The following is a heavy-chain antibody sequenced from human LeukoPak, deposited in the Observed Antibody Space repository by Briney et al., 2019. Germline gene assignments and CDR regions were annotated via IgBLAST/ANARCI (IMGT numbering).Heavy chain of an antibody. CDR2: IRSKAYGGTT. D-gene: IGHD5-18*01. CDR3: TRGRYRYGLPDGY. V-gene: IGHV3-49*04. Sequence: SGGSLRLSCTAYGFTFGDYAMSWVRQAPGKGLEWVNFIRSKAYGGTTEYAASVKRRFNISRDDSKIIAYLQMNSLKTEDTAVYYCTRGRYRYGLPDGYWGQGTLVTVSS. J-gene: IGHJ4*02. CDR1: GFTFGDYA.